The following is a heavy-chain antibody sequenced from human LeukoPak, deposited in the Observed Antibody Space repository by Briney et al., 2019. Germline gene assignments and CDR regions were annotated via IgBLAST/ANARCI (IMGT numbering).Heavy chain of an antibody. Sequence: SETLSLTCTVSGGSISSSSYYWGWIRQPPGKGLEWIGSIYYTGSTYYNPSLKSRVTVSVDTSKNQFSLKLSSVTAADTAVYYCASHYYGSGSEDFDYWGQGTLVTVSS. D-gene: IGHD3-10*01. CDR2: IYYTGST. CDR3: ASHYYGSGSEDFDY. J-gene: IGHJ4*02. CDR1: GGSISSSSYY. V-gene: IGHV4-39*07.